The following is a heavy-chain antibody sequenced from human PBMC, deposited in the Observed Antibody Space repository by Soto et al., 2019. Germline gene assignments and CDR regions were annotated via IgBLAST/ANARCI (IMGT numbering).Heavy chain of an antibody. CDR1: GFRFRRCG. V-gene: IGHV3-30*18. J-gene: IGHJ4*02. CDR3: AKDGPNKPDYGSEDFQF. CDR2: ISYAGNRP. D-gene: IGHD3-10*01. Sequence: PGGARRLSVAVSGFRFRRCGVHGVRHAPGTGLAWVAMISYAGNRPYYADSVKGRFTISRDNSKNPLDLQLNSLRSEDTGVYYCAKDGPNKPDYGSEDFQFWGQGT.